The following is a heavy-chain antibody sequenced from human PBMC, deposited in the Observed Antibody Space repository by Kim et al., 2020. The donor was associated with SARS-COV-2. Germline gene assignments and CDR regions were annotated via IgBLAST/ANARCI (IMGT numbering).Heavy chain of an antibody. Sequence: SETLSLTCAVYGGSFSGYYWSWIRQPPGKGLEWIGEINHSGSTNYNPSLKSRVTISVDTSKNQFSLKLSSVTAADTAVYYCARGRLVLRYFDWLSWFDPWGQGTLVTVSS. J-gene: IGHJ5*02. D-gene: IGHD3-9*01. V-gene: IGHV4-34*01. CDR1: GGSFSGYY. CDR3: ARGRLVLRYFDWLSWFDP. CDR2: INHSGST.